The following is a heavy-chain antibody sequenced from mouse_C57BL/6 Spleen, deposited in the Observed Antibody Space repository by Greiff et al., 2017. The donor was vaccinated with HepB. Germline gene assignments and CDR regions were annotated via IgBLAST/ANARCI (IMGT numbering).Heavy chain of an antibody. V-gene: IGHV1-26*01. Sequence: VQLQQSGPELVKPGASVKISCKASGYTFTDYYMNWVKQSHGKSLEWIGDINPNNGGTSYNQKFKGKATLTVDKSSSTAYMELRSLTSEDSAVYYCAREKSGWFAYWGQGTLVTVSA. CDR2: INPNNGGT. CDR3: AREKSGWFAY. J-gene: IGHJ3*01. CDR1: GYTFTDYY.